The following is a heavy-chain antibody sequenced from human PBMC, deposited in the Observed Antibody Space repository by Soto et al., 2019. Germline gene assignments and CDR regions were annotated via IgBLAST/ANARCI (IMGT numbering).Heavy chain of an antibody. J-gene: IGHJ4*02. V-gene: IGHV3-30*14. D-gene: IGHD5-18*01. Sequence: QVQLVESGGGVVQPGRSLRLSCAASGFSFSNYAMHWVRQAPGKGLEWVAVISYDGNNDYYADSVKGRFTISRDNSKNTLSLQMNSLRTEDTAVYFCAKAPSPYTSGSFDSWGQGTLVTVSS. CDR3: AKAPSPYTSGSFDS. CDR1: GFSFSNYA. CDR2: ISYDGNND.